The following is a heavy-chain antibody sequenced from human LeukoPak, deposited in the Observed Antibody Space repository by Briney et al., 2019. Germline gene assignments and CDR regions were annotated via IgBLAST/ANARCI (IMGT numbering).Heavy chain of an antibody. CDR3: ARVILRTVVTPYVWWFDP. J-gene: IGHJ5*02. D-gene: IGHD4-23*01. Sequence: SETLSLTCTVSGGSISSGDYYWSWIRQLPGKGLEWIGYIYYSGSTYYNPSLKSRVTISVDTSKNQFSLKLSSATAADTAVYYCARVILRTVVTPYVWWFDPWGQGTLVTVSS. CDR2: IYYSGST. CDR1: GGSISSGDYY. V-gene: IGHV4-30-4*08.